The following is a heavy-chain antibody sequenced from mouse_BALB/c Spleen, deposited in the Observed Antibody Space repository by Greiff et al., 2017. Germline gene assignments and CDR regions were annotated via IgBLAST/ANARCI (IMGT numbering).Heavy chain of an antibody. CDR2: IDPYYGGT. CDR3: ARFSTGTKAMDY. D-gene: IGHD4-1*02. CDR1: GYSFTGYN. Sequence: EVKLMESGPELEKPGASVKISCKASGYSFTGYNMNWVKQSNGKSLEWIGNIDPYYGGTSYNQKFKGKATLTVDKSSSTAYMQLKSLTSEDSAVYYCARFSTGTKAMDYWGQGTSVTVSS. J-gene: IGHJ4*01. V-gene: IGHV1-39*01.